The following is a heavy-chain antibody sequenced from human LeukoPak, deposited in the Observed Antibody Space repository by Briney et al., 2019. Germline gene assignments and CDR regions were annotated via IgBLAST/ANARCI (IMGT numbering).Heavy chain of an antibody. CDR1: GFTFRNAW. V-gene: IGHV3-15*01. CDR3: STDGRRGWLQYFQY. J-gene: IGHJ1*01. D-gene: IGHD6-19*01. Sequence: GGSLRLSCAVSGFTFRNAWMSWVRQAPGKGLEWLGRIQSKIDGGAADYAAPVKGRFTISRDDSKNTLYLQMNSLKTEDSAVYYCSTDGRRGWLQYFQYWGQGTLVTVSS. CDR2: IQSKIDGGAA.